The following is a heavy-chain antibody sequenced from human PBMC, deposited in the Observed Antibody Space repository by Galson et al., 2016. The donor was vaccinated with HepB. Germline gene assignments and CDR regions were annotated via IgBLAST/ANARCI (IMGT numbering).Heavy chain of an antibody. D-gene: IGHD2-2*01. J-gene: IGHJ4*02. CDR2: ISGDSNYI. V-gene: IGHV3-21*01. CDR1: GFTFSNYW. Sequence: SLRLSCAASGFTFSNYWIHWVRHTPGKGLEWVPSISGDSNYIYYADSLMGRFTISRDNARNSLYLQMNSLRADDTAVYYCASSQRVGDADCSSYGCHIDYWGQGALVTVSS. CDR3: ASSQRVGDADCSSYGCHIDY.